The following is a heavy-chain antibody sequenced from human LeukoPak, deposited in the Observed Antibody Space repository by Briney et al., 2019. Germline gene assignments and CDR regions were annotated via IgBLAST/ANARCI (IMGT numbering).Heavy chain of an antibody. Sequence: SGGSLRLSCAASRFTFSDYYMSWIRQAPGKGLEWVSYISSSGSTIYYADSVKGRFTISRDNAKNSLYLQMNSLRAEDTLMYYCARTGYQLLGGYYYYMDVWGKGTTVTVSS. J-gene: IGHJ6*03. CDR3: ARTGYQLLGGYYYYMDV. D-gene: IGHD2-2*01. CDR1: RFTFSDYY. V-gene: IGHV3-11*01. CDR2: ISSSGSTI.